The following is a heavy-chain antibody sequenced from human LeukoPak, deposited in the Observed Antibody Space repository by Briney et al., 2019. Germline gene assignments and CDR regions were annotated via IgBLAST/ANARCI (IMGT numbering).Heavy chain of an antibody. V-gene: IGHV3-11*01. CDR2: ISSSGSTI. CDR1: GFTFSDYY. Sequence: PGGSLRLSCAASGFTFSDYYMSWIRQAPGKGLEWVSYISSSGSTIYYADSVKGRFTTSRDNAKNSLYLQMNSLRAEDTAVYYCARDRAYYDFPGYYYGMDVWGQGTTVTVSS. CDR3: ARDRAYYDFPGYYYGMDV. J-gene: IGHJ6*02. D-gene: IGHD3-3*01.